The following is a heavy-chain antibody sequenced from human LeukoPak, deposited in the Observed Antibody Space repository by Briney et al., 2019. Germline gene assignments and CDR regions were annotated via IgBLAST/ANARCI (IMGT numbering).Heavy chain of an antibody. CDR3: AKDLEPAARDYYYYMDV. D-gene: IGHD2-2*01. CDR1: GFTVSSNY. V-gene: IGHV3-53*05. J-gene: IGHJ6*03. Sequence: GGSLRLSCAASGFTVSSNYMSWVRQAPGKGLEWVSVIYSGGSTYYADSVKGRFTISRDNSKNTLYLQMNSLRAEDTAVYYCAKDLEPAARDYYYYMDVWGKGTTVTVSS. CDR2: IYSGGST.